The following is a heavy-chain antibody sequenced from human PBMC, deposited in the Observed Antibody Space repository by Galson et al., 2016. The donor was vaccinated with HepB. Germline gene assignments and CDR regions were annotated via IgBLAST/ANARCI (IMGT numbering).Heavy chain of an antibody. CDR3: ARVPSSSWFSPWYFDL. CDR2: TSSDGTNN. J-gene: IGHJ2*01. V-gene: IGHV3-30-3*01. D-gene: IGHD6-13*01. Sequence: SLRLSCSASGFTFDTFTLHWVRQSPGKGLEWVAVTSSDGTNNYYADSVKGRFTFSRDNSNNTLYLQMHSLRLEDAAVYYCARVPSSSWFSPWYFDLWGRGTLVTVSS. CDR1: GFTFDTFT.